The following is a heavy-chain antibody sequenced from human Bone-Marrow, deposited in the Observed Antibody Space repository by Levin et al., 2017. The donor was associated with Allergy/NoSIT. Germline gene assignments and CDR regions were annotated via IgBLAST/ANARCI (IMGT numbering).Heavy chain of an antibody. V-gene: IGHV4-31*03. CDR1: GDSISSDAYH. Sequence: PSETLSLTCTVSGDSISSDAYHWNWIRQRPGKGLEWIGYIYHSGITFYNPSVKSRVTISVDMSKNQFSLKLSSVTAADTAVYYCARIAAAGEYFQYWGQGTLVTVSS. CDR3: ARIAAAGEYFQY. J-gene: IGHJ1*01. CDR2: IYHSGIT. D-gene: IGHD6-13*01.